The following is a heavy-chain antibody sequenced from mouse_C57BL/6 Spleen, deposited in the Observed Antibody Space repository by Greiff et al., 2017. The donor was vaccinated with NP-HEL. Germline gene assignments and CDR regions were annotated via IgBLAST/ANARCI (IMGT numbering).Heavy chain of an antibody. Sequence: VQLQQSGPELVKPGASVKISCKASGYTFTDYYMNWVKQSHGKSLEWIGDINPNNGGTSYNQKFKGKATLTVDKSSSTAYMELRSLTSEDSAVYYCARRKCIAWFAYWGQGTLVTVSA. CDR1: GYTFTDYY. J-gene: IGHJ3*01. D-gene: IGHD1-3*01. V-gene: IGHV1-26*01. CDR2: INPNNGGT. CDR3: ARRKCIAWFAY.